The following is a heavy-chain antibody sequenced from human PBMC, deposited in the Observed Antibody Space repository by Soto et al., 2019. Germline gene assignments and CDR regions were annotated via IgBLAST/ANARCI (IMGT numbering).Heavy chain of an antibody. CDR2: IFPGDSDT. CDR1: GYTFTNYW. V-gene: IGHV5-51*01. J-gene: IGHJ4*02. Sequence: GESLKISCKAIGYTFTNYWIGWVRQTPGKGLEWMGIIFPGDSDTRYNPSFEGQVTVSADESISTAYLQWNTLKASDTAMYYCVRPNFGALTHFDFWGQGTLVAVSS. D-gene: IGHD3-16*01. CDR3: VRPNFGALTHFDF.